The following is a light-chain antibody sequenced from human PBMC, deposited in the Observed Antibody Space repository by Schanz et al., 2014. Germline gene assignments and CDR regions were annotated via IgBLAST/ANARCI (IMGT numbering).Light chain of an antibody. J-gene: IGLJ3*02. CDR2: LNSDGSH. Sequence: QLVLTQSPSASASLGASVKLTCTLSSGHSSYAIAWHQQQPETGPRYLMKLNSDGSHNKGGGIPDRFSGSSSGADRYLTIANHEAEEEDDYYCETWDQNLNGVFGGGTKLTVL. V-gene: IGLV4-69*01. CDR3: ETWDQNLNGV. CDR1: SGHSSYA.